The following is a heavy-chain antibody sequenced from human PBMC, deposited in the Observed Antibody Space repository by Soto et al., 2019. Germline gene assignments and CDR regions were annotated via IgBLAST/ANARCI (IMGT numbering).Heavy chain of an antibody. D-gene: IGHD4-4*01. J-gene: IGHJ5*01. CDR3: AKDIRCTDYRRWFVS. V-gene: IGHV3-23*01. CDR2: ITASGGRK. CDR1: GFTFSSYA. Sequence: EVHLLEYGGGLVQPGGSLRLSCTASGFTFSSYAMTWVRHAPGRGLEGVSGITASGGRKFDADSVKGRFTISRDNTRSRQYRKINSLEAEATEIYTCAKDIRCTDYRRWFVSWGRGTMVTVPS.